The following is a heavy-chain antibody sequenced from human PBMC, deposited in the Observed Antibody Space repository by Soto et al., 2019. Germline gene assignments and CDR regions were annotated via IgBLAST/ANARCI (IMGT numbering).Heavy chain of an antibody. Sequence: EVQLVESGGGLVQPGRSLRLSCAASGFTFHDYAMHWVRQAPGKGLEWVSGISWNSGYVGYADSVKGRFSISRDNAKNSLYLQMSSLRAEDTALYYCAKATEIGLQYASFDYWGQGTLVTVSS. CDR3: AKATEIGLQYASFDY. CDR2: ISWNSGYV. D-gene: IGHD4-4*01. CDR1: GFTFHDYA. V-gene: IGHV3-9*01. J-gene: IGHJ4*02.